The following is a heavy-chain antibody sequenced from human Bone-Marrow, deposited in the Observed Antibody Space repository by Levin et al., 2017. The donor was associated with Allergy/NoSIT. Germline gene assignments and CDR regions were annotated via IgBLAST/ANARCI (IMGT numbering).Heavy chain of an antibody. D-gene: IGHD4-11*01. V-gene: IGHV3-9*01. J-gene: IGHJ4*02. CDR2: ISWNSGSI. CDR1: GFTFDDYA. Sequence: SLKISCAASGFTFDDYAMHWVRQAPGKGLEWVSGISWNSGSIGYADSVKGRFTISRDNAKNSLYLQMNSLRAEDTALYYCAKDTYSMGNIGFFDYWGQGTLVTVSS. CDR3: AKDTYSMGNIGFFDY.